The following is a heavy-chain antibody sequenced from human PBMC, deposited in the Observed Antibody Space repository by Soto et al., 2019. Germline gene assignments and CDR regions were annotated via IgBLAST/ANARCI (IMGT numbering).Heavy chain of an antibody. CDR1: GFTFSSYA. J-gene: IGHJ6*03. D-gene: IGHD4-17*01. V-gene: IGHV3-23*01. CDR2: ISGSGGST. Sequence: RGSLRLSCAASGFTFSSYAMSWVRQAPGKGLEWVSAISGSGGSTYYADSVKGRFTISRDNSKNTLYLQMNSLRAEDTAVYYCEKPDYGERSGISDGYYYYMDVWGKVNTVTVSS. CDR3: EKPDYGERSGISDGYYYYMDV.